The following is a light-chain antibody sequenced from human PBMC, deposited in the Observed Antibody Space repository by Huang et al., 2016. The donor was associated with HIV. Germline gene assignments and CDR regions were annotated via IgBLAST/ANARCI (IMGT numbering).Light chain of an antibody. J-gene: IGKJ4*01. CDR1: QSLSSSY. CDR2: AAS. CDR3: QQYGSSPLT. Sequence: EIVLTQSPATLSLSPGERATLSCGASQSLSSSYLAWYQQKPGLAPRLLIYAASNRATGIPDRFSGSGSGTDFTLTISRLEPEDFAVYYCQQYGSSPLTFGGGTKVEIK. V-gene: IGKV3D-20*01.